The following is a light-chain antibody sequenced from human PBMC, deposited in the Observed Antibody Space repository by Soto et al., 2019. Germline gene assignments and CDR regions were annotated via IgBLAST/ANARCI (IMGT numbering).Light chain of an antibody. V-gene: IGKV3-15*01. J-gene: IGKJ1*01. CDR3: QQRSNWPPT. CDR1: QSVSSN. Sequence: EIVMTQSPATLSVSPGERATLSCRASQSVSSNLAWYQQKPGQAPRLLIYGASTRATGIPARFSGSGSGTEFTLTISSLRSEDSAIYYCQQRSNWPPTFGQGTKVDIK. CDR2: GAS.